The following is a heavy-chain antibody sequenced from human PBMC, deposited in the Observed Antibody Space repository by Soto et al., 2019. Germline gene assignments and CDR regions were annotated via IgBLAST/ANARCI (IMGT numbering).Heavy chain of an antibody. J-gene: IGHJ2*01. CDR3: ARDWDDKGSAYFDL. D-gene: IGHD3-22*01. V-gene: IGHV3-21*01. CDR1: GFTFSSYS. Sequence: EVQLVESGGGLVKPGGSLRLSCAASGFTFSSYSMNWVRQAPGKGLEWVSSISSSSSYIYYADSVKGRFTISRDNAKNSLYLQMNSLRAEDTAVYYCARDWDDKGSAYFDLWGRGTLVTVSS. CDR2: ISSSSSYI.